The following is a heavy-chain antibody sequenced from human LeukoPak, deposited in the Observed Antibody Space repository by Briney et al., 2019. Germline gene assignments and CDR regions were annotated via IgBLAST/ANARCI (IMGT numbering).Heavy chain of an antibody. CDR2: INPNSGGT. CDR1: GYTFTGYY. CDR3: ASHRSSGRKAYDEY. D-gene: IGHD1-26*01. J-gene: IGHJ4*02. V-gene: IGHV1-2*02. Sequence: GASVKVSCKASGYTFTGYYMHWVRQAPGQGLEWMGWINPNSGGTNYAQKFQGRVTMTRDTSISTAYMELSRLRSDDTAVYYCASHRSSGRKAYDEYWGQGTLVTVSS.